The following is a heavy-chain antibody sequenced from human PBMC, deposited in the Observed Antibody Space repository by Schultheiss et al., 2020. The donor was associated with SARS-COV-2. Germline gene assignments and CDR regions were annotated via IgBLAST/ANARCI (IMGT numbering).Heavy chain of an antibody. CDR1: GHSISSGEYY. D-gene: IGHD2-15*01. CDR2: IYTSGST. J-gene: IGHJ5*02. Sequence: SETLSLTCTVSGHSISSGEYYWSWIRQPAGKGLEWIGRIYTSGSTNYNPSLKSRVTISVDTSKNQFSLKLSSVTAADTAVYYCASATPKCSGGSCYSRSWWFDPWGQGTLVTVSS. V-gene: IGHV4-61*02. CDR3: ASATPKCSGGSCYSRSWWFDP.